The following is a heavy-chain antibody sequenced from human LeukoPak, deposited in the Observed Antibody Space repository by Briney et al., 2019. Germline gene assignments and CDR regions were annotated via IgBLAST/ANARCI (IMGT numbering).Heavy chain of an antibody. CDR2: IYYSGST. D-gene: IGHD3-3*01. Sequence: SETLSLTCTVSGGSISSSSYYWGWIRQPPGKGLEWIGSIYYSGSTYYNPSLKSRVTISVDTSKNQFSLKLSSVTAADTAVYYCARLRGFTISGVVIILDWFDPWGQGTLVTVSS. CDR1: GGSISSSSYY. CDR3: ARLRGFTISGVVIILDWFDP. J-gene: IGHJ5*02. V-gene: IGHV4-39*01.